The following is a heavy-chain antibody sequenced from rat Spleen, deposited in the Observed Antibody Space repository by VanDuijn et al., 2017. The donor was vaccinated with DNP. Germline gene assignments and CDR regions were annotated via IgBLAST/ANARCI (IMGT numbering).Heavy chain of an antibody. V-gene: IGHV5-22*01. J-gene: IGHJ2*01. D-gene: IGHD4-3*01. CDR2: IRYDGGTT. CDR3: VRWNSGHFDY. Sequence: EVQLVESGGGLVQPGRSLKLSCAASGFSFSDYNMAWVRLAPTKGLEWVAYIRYDGGTTFYGDSVKGRFTISRDNAKSTLYLQMNSLRSEDMATYYCVRWNSGHFDYWGQGVMVTVSS. CDR1: GFSFSDYN.